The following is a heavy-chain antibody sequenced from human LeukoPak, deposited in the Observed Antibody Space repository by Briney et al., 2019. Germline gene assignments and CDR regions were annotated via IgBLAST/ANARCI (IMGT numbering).Heavy chain of an antibody. J-gene: IGHJ6*02. Sequence: PSETLSLTCSVSGASISGFFWKWVRQTPAKGLEWIGYVSHRGATTSNPTLKSRVSITIDTSKSQISLTMTSVTAADSAPYYCARDRRESFYTFDLWGPGTTVSVS. V-gene: IGHV4-59*01. CDR2: VSHRGAT. CDR1: GASISGFF. CDR3: ARDRRESFYTFDL. D-gene: IGHD5/OR15-5a*01.